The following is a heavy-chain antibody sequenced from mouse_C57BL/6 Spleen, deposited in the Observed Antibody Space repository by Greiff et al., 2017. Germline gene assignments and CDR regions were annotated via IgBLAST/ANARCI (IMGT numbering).Heavy chain of an antibody. CDR1: GYTFTSYW. CDR2: IDPSDSYT. V-gene: IGHV1-69*01. CDR3: ARIWDFDY. D-gene: IGHD4-1*01. J-gene: IGHJ2*01. Sequence: QVQLQQPGAELVMPGASVKLSCKASGYTFTSYWMHWVKQRPGQGLEWIGEIDPSDSYTNYNQKFKGKSTLTVDKSSSTAYMQLSSLTSEDSAVXYCARIWDFDYWGQGTTLTVSS.